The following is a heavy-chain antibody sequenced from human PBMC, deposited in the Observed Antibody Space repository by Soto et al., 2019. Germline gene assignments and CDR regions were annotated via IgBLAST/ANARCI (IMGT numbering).Heavy chain of an antibody. CDR3: PKRDNRGPKTGYAFDT. V-gene: IGHV6-1*01. D-gene: IGHD5-12*01. CDR1: GDSVSSNTAS. CDR2: TYFRSKWCN. Sequence: PLQTLSLTCAISGDSVSSNTASWNWIRQSPSRGLEWLGRTYFRSKWCNDYAVSVKSRIIINPDTSNNQFSLQLNSVTPEDTAVYFCPKRDNRGPKTGYAFDTGRQGIMVTVSS. J-gene: IGHJ4*01.